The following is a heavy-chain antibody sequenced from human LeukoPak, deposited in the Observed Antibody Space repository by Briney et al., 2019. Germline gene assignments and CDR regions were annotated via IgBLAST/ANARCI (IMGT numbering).Heavy chain of an antibody. CDR1: GGSISSGGYS. V-gene: IGHV4-30-2*01. CDR3: ARGVILTGYYSSPYFDY. CDR2: IYHSGST. J-gene: IGHJ4*02. Sequence: SETLSLTCAVSGGSISSGGYSWSWIRQPPGKGLEWIGYIYHSGSTYYNPSLKSRVTISVDRSKNQFSLKLSSVTAADTAVYYCARGVILTGYYSSPYFDYWGQGTLVTVSS. D-gene: IGHD3-9*01.